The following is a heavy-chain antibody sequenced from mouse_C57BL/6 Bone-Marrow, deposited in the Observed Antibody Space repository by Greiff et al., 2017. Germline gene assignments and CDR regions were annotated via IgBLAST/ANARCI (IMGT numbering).Heavy chain of an antibody. CDR3: SSFDGNYFDF. Sequence: EVQLQQSGAELVRPGASVKLSCTASGFYIKDDYLHWVKQRPEQGLEWIGWIDPEIGDTEYASKFQGKATITSDTSSNTAYLLLISLTSEDTAVYYCSSFDGNYFDFWGQGTPLTVAS. CDR2: IDPEIGDT. CDR1: GFYIKDDY. J-gene: IGHJ2*01. V-gene: IGHV14-4*01. D-gene: IGHD2-3*01.